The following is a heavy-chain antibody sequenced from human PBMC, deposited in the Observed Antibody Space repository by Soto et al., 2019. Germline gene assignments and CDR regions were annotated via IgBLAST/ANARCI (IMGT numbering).Heavy chain of an antibody. D-gene: IGHD1-26*01. CDR2: ISYDGSNK. Sequence: QVQLVESGGGVVQPGRSLRLSCAASGFTFSSYAMHWVRQAPGKGLEWVAVISYDGSNKYYADSVKGRFTISRDNSKNSLYRQMNSLRAEDTAVYYCARDRAGATPLDYWGQGTLVTVSS. J-gene: IGHJ4*02. CDR3: ARDRAGATPLDY. V-gene: IGHV3-30-3*01. CDR1: GFTFSSYA.